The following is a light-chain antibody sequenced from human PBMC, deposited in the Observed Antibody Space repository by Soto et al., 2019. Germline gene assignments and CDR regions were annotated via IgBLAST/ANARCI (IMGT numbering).Light chain of an antibody. CDR3: QQYYNWRPR. CDR1: QGVSSS. J-gene: IGKJ1*01. CDR2: GAS. V-gene: IGKV3-15*01. Sequence: VMTQSPATLSVSPGDTATLSCRASQGVSSSLAWYQQKSGQAPRLLIYGASTRATGVPARFSGSGSGTEFTLTISRLQSEDFAVYYCQQYYNWRPRFGQGTKVDIX.